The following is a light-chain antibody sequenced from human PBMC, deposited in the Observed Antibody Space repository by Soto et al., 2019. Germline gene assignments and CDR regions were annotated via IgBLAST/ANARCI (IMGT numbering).Light chain of an antibody. CDR3: GADHGSGSNFVYV. CDR1: SGYSNYQ. CDR2: VGTGGIVG. V-gene: IGLV9-49*01. Sequence: QSVLTQPPSASASLGASVTLTCTLSSGYSNYQVDWYQQRPGKGPRFVMRVGTGGIVGSKGDGIPDRFSVLGSGLNRYLTIKNIQEEDESDYHCGADHGSGSNFVYVFGTGTQLTV. J-gene: IGLJ1*01.